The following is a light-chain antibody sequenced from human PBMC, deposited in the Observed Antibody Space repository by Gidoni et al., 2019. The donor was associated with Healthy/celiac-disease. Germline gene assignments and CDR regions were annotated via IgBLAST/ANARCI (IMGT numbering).Light chain of an antibody. Sequence: DIVMPPSPATLSASRGERATLSCRASQSVSSNLAWYQQKPGQAPRLLIYGASTRDTGIPSRFSGSGSGTEFTLTISSLQSEDFAVYYCQQYNNSPQYTFGQGTKLEIK. V-gene: IGKV3-15*01. CDR3: QQYNNSPQYT. J-gene: IGKJ2*01. CDR2: GAS. CDR1: QSVSSN.